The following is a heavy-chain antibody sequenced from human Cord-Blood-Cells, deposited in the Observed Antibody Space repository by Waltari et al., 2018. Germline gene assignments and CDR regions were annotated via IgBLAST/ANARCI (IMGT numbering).Heavy chain of an antibody. D-gene: IGHD2-15*01. Sequence: EVQLVESGGGLVQPGGSLRLSCAASGFTFSSYWMSWVRQAPGKGLEWVAKIKQDGSEKYYVDSVKGRFTISRDNAKNSLYLQMNSLRAEDTAVYYCARDSKGYAGYFDYWGQGTLVTVSS. V-gene: IGHV3-7*01. CDR2: IKQDGSEK. J-gene: IGHJ4*02. CDR3: ARDSKGYAGYFDY. CDR1: GFTFSSYW.